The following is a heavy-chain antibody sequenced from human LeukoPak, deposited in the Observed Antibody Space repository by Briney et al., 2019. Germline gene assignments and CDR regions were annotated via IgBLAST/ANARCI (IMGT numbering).Heavy chain of an antibody. CDR3: ARLSGTYPGWFDP. D-gene: IGHD1-1*01. CDR1: GFTFSSYG. CDR2: IWYDGSNK. J-gene: IGHJ5*02. V-gene: IGHV3-33*01. Sequence: PGGSLRLSCAASGFTFSSYGMHWVRQAPGKGLEWVAVIWYDGSNKYYADSVKGRFTISRDNSKNTLYLQMNSLRAEDTAVYYCARLSGTYPGWFDPWGQGTLVTVSS.